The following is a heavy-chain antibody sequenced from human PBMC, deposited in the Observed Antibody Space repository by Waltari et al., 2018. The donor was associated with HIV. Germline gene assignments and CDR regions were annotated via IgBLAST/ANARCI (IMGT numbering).Heavy chain of an antibody. J-gene: IGHJ4*02. V-gene: IGHV3-48*04. CDR2: ISSSSSTI. CDR3: ARGGIVGPTDYFDY. CDR1: GFTFSSYS. Sequence: EVQLVESGGGLVQPGGSLRLSCAASGFTFSSYSMNWVRQAPGKGLEWVSYISSSSSTIYYADSVKGRFTISRDNAKNSLYLQMNSLRAEDTAVYYCARGGIVGPTDYFDYWGQGTLVTVSS. D-gene: IGHD1-26*01.